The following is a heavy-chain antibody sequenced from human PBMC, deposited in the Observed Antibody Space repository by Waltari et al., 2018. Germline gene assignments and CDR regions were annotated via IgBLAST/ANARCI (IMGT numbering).Heavy chain of an antibody. Sequence: QVQLQESGPGLVKPSETLSLTCTVSGGSISSYYWSWIRQPAGKGLEWIGRIYTSGSTNYNPSLKSRGTMSVDTSKNQFSLKLSSVTAADTAVYYCARDVKEWSGPLASRWFDPWGQGTLVTVSS. CDR3: ARDVKEWSGPLASRWFDP. CDR1: GGSISSYY. J-gene: IGHJ5*02. CDR2: IYTSGST. D-gene: IGHD3-3*01. V-gene: IGHV4-4*07.